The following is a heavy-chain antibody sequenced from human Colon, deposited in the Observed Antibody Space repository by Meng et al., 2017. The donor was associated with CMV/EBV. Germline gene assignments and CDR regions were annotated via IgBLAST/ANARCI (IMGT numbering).Heavy chain of an antibody. D-gene: IGHD2-15*01. CDR3: ARDTPHNAFEP. J-gene: IGHJ5*02. Sequence: GESLKISCVASGFTFNNYWMHWVRQPPGGGLVWLSRIDSEGSGAIYADSVRGRFTVSRDKARNKIYLQMNKLRDEDTAVYDCARDTPHNAFEPWGHGTLVTVSS. CDR1: GFTFNNYW. V-gene: IGHV3-74*01. CDR2: IDSEGSGA.